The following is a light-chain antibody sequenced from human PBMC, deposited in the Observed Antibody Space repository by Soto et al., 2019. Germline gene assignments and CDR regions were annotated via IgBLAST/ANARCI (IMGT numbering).Light chain of an antibody. CDR1: QSLLHSNGYNY. J-gene: IGKJ3*01. CDR2: LGS. V-gene: IGKV2-28*01. CDR3: MQALQGFT. Sequence: DIVMTQSPLSLPVTPGAPASISCRSSQSLLHSNGYNYLDWYLQKPVQSPQLLIYLGSNRASGVPDRFSGSGSGTDFTLKISRVEAEDVGVYYCMQALQGFTFGPGTKVDIK.